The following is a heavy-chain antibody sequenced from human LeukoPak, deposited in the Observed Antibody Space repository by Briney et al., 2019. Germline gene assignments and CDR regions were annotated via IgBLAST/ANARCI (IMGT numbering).Heavy chain of an antibody. J-gene: IGHJ4*02. CDR3: AIHYYDSSGYLYFDY. V-gene: IGHV4-59*01. Sequence: PSETLSLTCTVSGGSISSYYWSWIRQPPGKGLEWIGYIYYSGSTNYNPSLKSRVTISVDTSKNQFSLQLSSVTAADTAVYYCAIHYYDSSGYLYFDYWGQGTLVTVSS. CDR1: GGSISSYY. CDR2: IYYSGST. D-gene: IGHD3-22*01.